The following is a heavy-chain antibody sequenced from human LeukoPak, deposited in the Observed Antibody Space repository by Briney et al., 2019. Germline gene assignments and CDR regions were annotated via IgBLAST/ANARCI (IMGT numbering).Heavy chain of an antibody. D-gene: IGHD2/OR15-2a*01. CDR2: IYSGGTT. CDR3: AKGPLLWD. Sequence: GGSLRLSCAVSGFTVSGSYMSWVRQAPGKGLEWVSLIYSGGTTYYADSVKGRFTISRDNSKNTLYLQMNSLRAEDTAVYYCAKGPLLWDWGQGTLVTVSS. J-gene: IGHJ4*02. CDR1: GFTVSGSY. V-gene: IGHV3-53*01.